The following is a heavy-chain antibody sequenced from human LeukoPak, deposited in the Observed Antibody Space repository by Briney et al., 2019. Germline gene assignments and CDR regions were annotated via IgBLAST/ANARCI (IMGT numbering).Heavy chain of an antibody. V-gene: IGHV1-24*01. J-gene: IGHJ4*02. D-gene: IGHD6-13*01. CDR2: FDPEDGGT. Sequence: ASVKVSCKVSGYTLTELSMHWVRQAPGKGLEWMGGFDPEDGGTIYAQKFQGRVTMTEDTSTDTAYMELSSLRSEDTAVYYCATRYGVAAADFDYWGQGTLVTVSS. CDR3: ATRYGVAAADFDY. CDR1: GYTLTELS.